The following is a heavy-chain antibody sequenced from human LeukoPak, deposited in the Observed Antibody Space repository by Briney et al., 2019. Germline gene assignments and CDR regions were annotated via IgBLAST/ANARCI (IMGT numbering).Heavy chain of an antibody. Sequence: SETLSLTCTVSGGSISSHYWSWIRQPPGKGLEWIGYIYYSVSTNYNPSLKSRVTISVDTSKNQFSLKLSSVTAADTAMYYCARVADESGYYDYWGQGTLVTVSS. V-gene: IGHV4-59*11. D-gene: IGHD3-3*01. J-gene: IGHJ4*02. CDR3: ARVADESGYYDY. CDR1: GGSISSHY. CDR2: IYYSVST.